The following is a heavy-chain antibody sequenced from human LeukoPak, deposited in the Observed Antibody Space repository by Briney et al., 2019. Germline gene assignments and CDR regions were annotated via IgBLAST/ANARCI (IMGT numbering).Heavy chain of an antibody. CDR2: IIPILGIA. CDR3: ARDTNSGSYYP. V-gene: IGHV1-69*04. J-gene: IGHJ5*02. Sequence: ASVKVSCKASGGTFSSYAISWVRQAPGQGLEWMGRIIPILGIANYAQKFQGRVTITADKSTSTAYMELSSLRSEDTAVYYCARDTNSGSYYPWGQGTLVTVSS. CDR1: GGTFSSYA. D-gene: IGHD3-10*01.